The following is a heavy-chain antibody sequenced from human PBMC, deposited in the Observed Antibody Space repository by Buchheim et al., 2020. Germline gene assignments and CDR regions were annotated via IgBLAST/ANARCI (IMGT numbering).Heavy chain of an antibody. Sequence: VQLVESGGGVVQPGRSLRLSCAVSGFTFSSYWMSWVRQAPGKGLEWVANIKQDGSEKYYVDSVKGRFTISRDNAKNSLYLQMNSLRAEDTAVYYCARCSSNNVVPFDYWGQGTL. J-gene: IGHJ4*02. D-gene: IGHD6-13*01. CDR1: GFTFSSYW. CDR2: IKQDGSEK. V-gene: IGHV3-7*01. CDR3: ARCSSNNVVPFDY.